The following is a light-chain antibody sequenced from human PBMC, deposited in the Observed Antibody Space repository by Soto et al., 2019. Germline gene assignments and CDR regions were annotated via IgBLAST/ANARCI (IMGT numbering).Light chain of an antibody. CDR2: AAY. V-gene: IGKV1-5*01. CDR3: QQSNSTSGT. Sequence: DIQMTQSPSTLSASVGDTVTVTCRASQTVSGWLAWYQQKPGKAPKLLIYAAYSLESGVQSRFSGSGSGTEFTLTIRSLHPEDFATYYCQQSNSTSGTFGQGTKVDIK. J-gene: IGKJ1*01. CDR1: QTVSGW.